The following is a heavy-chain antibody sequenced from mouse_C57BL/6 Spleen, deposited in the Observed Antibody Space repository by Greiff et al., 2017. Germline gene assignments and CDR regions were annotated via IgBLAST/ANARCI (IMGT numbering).Heavy chain of an antibody. V-gene: IGHV3-8*01. CDR1: GYSITSDY. J-gene: IGHJ1*03. D-gene: IGHD1-1*01. Sequence: EVKLVESGPGLAKPSQTLSLTCSVTGYSITSDYWNWIRKFPGNKLEYMGYISYSGSTYYNPSLKSRISITRDTSKNQYYLQLNSVTTEDTATYYCARFLDYYGSSHGYFDVWGTGTTVTVSS. CDR3: ARFLDYYGSSHGYFDV. CDR2: ISYSGST.